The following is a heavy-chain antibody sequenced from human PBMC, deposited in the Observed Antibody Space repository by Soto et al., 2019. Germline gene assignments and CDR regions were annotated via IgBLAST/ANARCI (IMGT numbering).Heavy chain of an antibody. CDR3: ARGVHYDSSGYYYFY. CDR2: IIPIFGTA. V-gene: IGHV1-69*13. CDR1: GGTFSSYA. Sequence: SVKVSCKSSGGTFSSYAISWVRQAPGQGLEWMGGIIPIFGTANYAQKFQGRVTITADESTSTAYMELRSLRSEDTAVYYCARGVHYDSSGYYYFYWGQGTLVTVSS. J-gene: IGHJ4*02. D-gene: IGHD3-22*01.